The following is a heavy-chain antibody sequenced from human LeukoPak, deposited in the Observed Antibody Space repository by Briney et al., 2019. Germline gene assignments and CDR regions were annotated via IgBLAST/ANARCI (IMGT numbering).Heavy chain of an antibody. V-gene: IGHV3-30*18. CDR2: ISYDGSNK. J-gene: IGHJ4*02. CDR3: AKSHETGYSVDY. D-gene: IGHD5-12*01. Sequence: PGRSLRLSCAASGFTFSSYGMHWVRQAPGKGLEWVAVISYDGSNKYYADSVKGRFTISRDNSKNTLYLQMNSLRAEDTAVYYCAKSHETGYSVDYWGQGTLVTVSS. CDR1: GFTFSSYG.